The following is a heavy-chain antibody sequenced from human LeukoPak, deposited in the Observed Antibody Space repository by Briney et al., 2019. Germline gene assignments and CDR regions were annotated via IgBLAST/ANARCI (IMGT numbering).Heavy chain of an antibody. V-gene: IGHV3-30*02. CDR1: GFTFSTYG. D-gene: IGHD5-12*01. CDR2: IRYDGSNK. Sequence: GGSLRLSCAASGFTFSTYGMHWVRQAPGKGLEWVAFIRYDGSNKYYADSVKGRFTISRDNSKNTLYLQMNSLRPEDAAVYYCAKVNKGGYDSFDYWGQGTLVTVSS. CDR3: AKVNKGGYDSFDY. J-gene: IGHJ4*02.